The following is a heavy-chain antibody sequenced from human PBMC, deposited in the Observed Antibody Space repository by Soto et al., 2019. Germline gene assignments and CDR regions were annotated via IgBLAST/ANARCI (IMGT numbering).Heavy chain of an antibody. CDR3: AKGRGQNWNFDY. D-gene: IGHD1-1*01. CDR1: GFTFGSYA. J-gene: IGHJ4*02. CDR2: ISGSGGPA. Sequence: GQLLESGGGSVQPGGSLRLSCAASGFTFGSYAMHWARRPPGKGLEWVSGISGSGGPAYYADSVKGRFSISRDSLVNTLYLQMNSLRAEDTAVYYCAKGRGQNWNFDYWGQGTLVTVSP. V-gene: IGHV3-23*01.